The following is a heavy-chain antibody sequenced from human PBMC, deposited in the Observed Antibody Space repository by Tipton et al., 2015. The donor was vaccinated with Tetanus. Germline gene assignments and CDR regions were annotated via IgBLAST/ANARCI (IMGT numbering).Heavy chain of an antibody. J-gene: IGHJ4*02. V-gene: IGHV1-2*02. CDR2: INPDSGGT. D-gene: IGHD1-7*01. CDR3: ARDSYVTGTSSHFDF. CDR1: GYTFTNYG. Sequence: SGAEVKVSCKAFGYTFTNYGIHWVRQAPGQGLEWLGWINPDSGGTKYTQNFQGRVTMTRDTPTTTVYLELTSLKSDDTAVYYCARDSYVTGTSSHFDFWGQGSLVNVSS.